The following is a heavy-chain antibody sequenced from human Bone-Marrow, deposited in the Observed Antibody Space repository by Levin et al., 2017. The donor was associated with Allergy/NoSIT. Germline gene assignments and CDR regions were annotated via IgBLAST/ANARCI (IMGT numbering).Heavy chain of an antibody. J-gene: IGHJ4*02. CDR1: GFTFNNYG. CDR3: AKDGGHSYCTNGVCYPDY. V-gene: IGHV3-30*18. D-gene: IGHD2-8*01. Sequence: GGSLRLSRAASGFTFNNYGMHWVRQAPGKGLEWVTVISYDGSNRFYADSVKGRFTISRDNSKNTVYLQMNSLRAEDTAVYYCAKDGGHSYCTNGVCYPDYWGQGTLVTVSS. CDR2: ISYDGSNR.